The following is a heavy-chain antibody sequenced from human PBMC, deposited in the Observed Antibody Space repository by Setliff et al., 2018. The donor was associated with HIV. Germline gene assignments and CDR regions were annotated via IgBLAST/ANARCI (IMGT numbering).Heavy chain of an antibody. V-gene: IGHV3-7*01. CDR2: IKQDGSEK. D-gene: IGHD5-12*01. CDR3: ARGSGYDKVAYHYYYGMDV. CDR1: GFTFSNYW. J-gene: IGHJ6*02. Sequence: LRLSCAASGFTFSNYWMSWVRQAPGKGLEWVANIKQDGSEKNYVDSVKGRFTISRDNAKNSLYMQMNSLRAEDTAVYYCARGSGYDKVAYHYYYGMDVWGQGTTVTVSS.